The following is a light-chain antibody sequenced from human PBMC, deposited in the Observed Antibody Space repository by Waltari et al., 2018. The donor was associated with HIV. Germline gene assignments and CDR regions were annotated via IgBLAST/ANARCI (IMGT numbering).Light chain of an antibody. J-gene: IGLJ3*02. CDR2: KDT. Sequence: SYELTQPPSVSVSPGQTARITCSGDALPKQYAYWYQQKPGQAPGLVIYKDTERPPGIPGRFSGSSSGTTVTLTISGVQAEDEADYYCQSPDSSGPWVFGGGTKLTVL. CDR3: QSPDSSGPWV. V-gene: IGLV3-25*03. CDR1: ALPKQY.